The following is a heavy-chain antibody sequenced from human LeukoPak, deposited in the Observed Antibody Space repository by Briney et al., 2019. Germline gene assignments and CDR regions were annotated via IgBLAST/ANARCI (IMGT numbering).Heavy chain of an antibody. CDR1: GFTFSTYS. J-gene: IGHJ4*02. CDR3: AKDTSQHYYDSSGSDY. Sequence: PGGSLRLSCAASGFTFSTYSMNWVRQAPGKGLEWVSYISSSSSTIYFADSVKGRFTISRDNAKNSLYLQMNSLRAEDTAVYYCAKDTSQHYYDSSGSDYWGQGTLVTVSS. D-gene: IGHD3-22*01. V-gene: IGHV3-48*01. CDR2: ISSSSSTI.